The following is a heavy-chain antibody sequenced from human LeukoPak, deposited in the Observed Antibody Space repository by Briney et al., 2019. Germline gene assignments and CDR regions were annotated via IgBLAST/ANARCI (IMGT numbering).Heavy chain of an antibody. Sequence: GGSLRLSCAASEFTFSSYEMNWVRQAPGKGLEWVSYISSSGSTIYYADSVKGRFTISRDDAKNSLYLQMNSLRAEDTAVYYCAELGITMIGGVWGKGTTVTISS. CDR2: ISSSGSTI. V-gene: IGHV3-48*03. D-gene: IGHD3-10*02. CDR3: AELGITMIGGV. CDR1: EFTFSSYE. J-gene: IGHJ6*04.